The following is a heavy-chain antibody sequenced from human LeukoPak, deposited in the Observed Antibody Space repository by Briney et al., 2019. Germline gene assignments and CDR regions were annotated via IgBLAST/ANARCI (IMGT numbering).Heavy chain of an antibody. CDR3: AKDSVPYYYGSGSYPDY. J-gene: IGHJ4*02. V-gene: IGHV3-23*01. D-gene: IGHD3-10*01. CDR2: ISGSGGST. Sequence: GGSLRLSCAASGFTFGNFAMSWVRQAPGKGLEWVSGISGSGGSTYYADSVKGRFTISRDNSKNTLYLQMNSPRAEDTAVYYCAKDSVPYYYGSGSYPDYWGQGTLVTVSS. CDR1: GFTFGNFA.